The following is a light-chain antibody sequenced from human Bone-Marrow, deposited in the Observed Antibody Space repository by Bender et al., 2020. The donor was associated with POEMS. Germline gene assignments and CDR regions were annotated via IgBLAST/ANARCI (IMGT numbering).Light chain of an antibody. J-gene: IGLJ2*01. CDR3: CSYAAGPGHVV. Sequence: QSVLTQPPSASGTPGQTVTVSCSGSSSNVGRDNVYWYQQLPGKAPRLMIYEVNKRPSGVSDRFSGSKSGNTASLTISGLQADDEAYYHCCSYAAGPGHVVFGGGTMLTVL. CDR1: SSNVGRDN. CDR2: EVN. V-gene: IGLV2-23*02.